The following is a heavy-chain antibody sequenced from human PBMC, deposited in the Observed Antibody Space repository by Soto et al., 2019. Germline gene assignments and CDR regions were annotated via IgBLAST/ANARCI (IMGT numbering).Heavy chain of an antibody. V-gene: IGHV1-2*02. Sequence: AEVQVSYKASCYTFTGYYMHCLRQAPRQRLEWMGWINPNSGGTNYAQKFQGRVTMTRDTSISTAYMELRRLRSDDTAVYYCARTRYYDILTGYYYGMDVWGQGTTVTVSS. CDR3: ARTRYYDILTGYYYGMDV. CDR2: INPNSGGT. D-gene: IGHD3-9*01. CDR1: CYTFTGYY. J-gene: IGHJ6*02.